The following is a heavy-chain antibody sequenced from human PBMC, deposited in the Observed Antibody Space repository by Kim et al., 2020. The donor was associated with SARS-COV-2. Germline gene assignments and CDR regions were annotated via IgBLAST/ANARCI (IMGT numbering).Heavy chain of an antibody. D-gene: IGHD3-22*01. V-gene: IGHV1-24*01. CDR1: GYTLTELS. Sequence: ASVKVSCKVSGYTLTELSMHWVRQAPGKGLEWLGGFDPEDGETIYAQKLQGKVTMTEYTSTDTVEMELSSLSSEDTAVYYCATMDSSGYYKEYYVGYWRQGTLLTVSS. CDR2: FDPEDGET. J-gene: IGHJ4*02. CDR3: ATMDSSGYYKEYYVGY.